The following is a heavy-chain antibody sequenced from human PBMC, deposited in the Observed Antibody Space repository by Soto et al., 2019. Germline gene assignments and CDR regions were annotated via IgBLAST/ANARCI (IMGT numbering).Heavy chain of an antibody. D-gene: IGHD1-20*01. V-gene: IGHV4-59*01. CDR3: ARDINWNNHHRWFDP. Sequence: SESLSLTCTVSGGSICSYYWSWIRQPPGKGLEWIGYIYYSGSTNYNPSLKSRVTISVDTSKNQFSLKLSSVTAADTAVCYCARDINWNNHHRWFDPWGQGTLVTVSS. J-gene: IGHJ5*02. CDR2: IYYSGST. CDR1: GGSICSYY.